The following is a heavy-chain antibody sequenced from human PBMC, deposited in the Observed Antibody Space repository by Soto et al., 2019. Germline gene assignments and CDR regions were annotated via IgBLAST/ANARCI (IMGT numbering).Heavy chain of an antibody. D-gene: IGHD3-22*01. V-gene: IGHV4-38-2*02. CDR3: ARDYHYYDSSGYYLFFDY. Sequence: SETLSLTCTVSGGSISNGYHWAWIRQPPGMRLEWVASIFHTGTTYYNPSLTSRVTISVDTSKNQFSLKLSSVTAADTAVYYCARDYHYYDSSGYYLFFDYWGQGTLVTVSS. CDR1: GGSISNGYH. CDR2: IFHTGTT. J-gene: IGHJ4*02.